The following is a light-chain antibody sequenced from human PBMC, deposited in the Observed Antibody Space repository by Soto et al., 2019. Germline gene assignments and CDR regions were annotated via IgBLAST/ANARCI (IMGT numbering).Light chain of an antibody. V-gene: IGLV2-23*01. J-gene: IGLJ7*01. CDR3: CSYSGGDTLM. Sequence: QSALTQPASVSGSPGQSITISCTGSTSDVGTYHFVSWYQQHPGKAPKVIIYEASKRPSGVSDRFSGSKSGNTASLTIFGLQPEDEANYYCCSYSGGDTLMFGGGTQLTVL. CDR1: TSDVGTYHF. CDR2: EAS.